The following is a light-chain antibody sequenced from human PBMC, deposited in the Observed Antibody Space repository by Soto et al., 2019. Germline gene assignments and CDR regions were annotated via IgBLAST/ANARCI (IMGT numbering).Light chain of an antibody. J-gene: IGLJ2*01. CDR1: NIEIKS. Sequence: SYELTQPPSVSVAPGQTARITCGGNNIEIKSVHWYQQKPGQAPVLVVYDDGDRTTGIPERFSGSKSGNTATLTTSRVEAGEEGGYYWSGMDTNNPLIFGGGTKLTVL. CDR3: SGMDTNNPLI. CDR2: DDG. V-gene: IGLV3-21*02.